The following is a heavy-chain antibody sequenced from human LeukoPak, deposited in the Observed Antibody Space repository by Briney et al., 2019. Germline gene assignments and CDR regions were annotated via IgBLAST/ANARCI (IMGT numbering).Heavy chain of an antibody. CDR1: GFTFSSYD. V-gene: IGHV3-13*01. CDR2: IGTAGDT. CDR3: ARPGGYDGDYYFDY. Sequence: PGGSLRLSCAASGFTFSSYDMHWVRQATGKGLEWVSAIGTAGDTYYPGSVKGRFTISRENAKNSLYLQMNSLRAGDTAVYYCARPGGYDGDYYFDYWGQGTLVTVSS. J-gene: IGHJ4*02. D-gene: IGHD3-10*01.